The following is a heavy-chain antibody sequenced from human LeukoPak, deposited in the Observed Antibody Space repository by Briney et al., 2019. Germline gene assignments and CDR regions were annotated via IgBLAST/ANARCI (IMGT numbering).Heavy chain of an antibody. CDR2: IIPILGIA. D-gene: IGHD5-24*01. Sequence: ASVKVSCKASGGTFSIYAISWVRQAPGQGLEWMGRIIPILGIANYAQKFQGRVTITADKSTSTAYMELSSLRSEDTAVYYCAREGEGLVEMATTFDYWGQGTLVTVSS. CDR1: GGTFSIYA. CDR3: AREGEGLVEMATTFDY. V-gene: IGHV1-69*04. J-gene: IGHJ4*02.